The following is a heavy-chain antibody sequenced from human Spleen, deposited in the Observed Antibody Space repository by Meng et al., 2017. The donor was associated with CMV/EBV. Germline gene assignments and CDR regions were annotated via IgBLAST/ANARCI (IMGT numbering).Heavy chain of an antibody. CDR1: GYRFTDHY. J-gene: IGHJ4*02. V-gene: IGHV1-2*02. CDR2: INPYTGGT. CDR3: ARGYCSGGSCFYYFDH. D-gene: IGHD2-15*01. Sequence: ASVKVSCKASGYRFTDHYFHWVRQAPGRGLEWMGSINPYTGGTQYLPGLQGRVTLTRDTSISAAYMELSRLKSDDSAVYYCARGYCSGGSCFYYFDHWGQGTPVTVSS.